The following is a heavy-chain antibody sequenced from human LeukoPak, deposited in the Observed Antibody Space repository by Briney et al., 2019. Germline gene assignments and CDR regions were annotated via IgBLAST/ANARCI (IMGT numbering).Heavy chain of an antibody. J-gene: IGHJ4*02. Sequence: HGESLKISCKGSGYSFTSYWIAWVRQMPGKGLEWMGVIYPDDTDARYSPSFQGQVTISADKSISTAHLQWSSLKASDTAMYYCARAYYDSRGYFVLDYWGQGTLVTVSS. CDR2: IYPDDTDA. CDR1: GYSFTSYW. CDR3: ARAYYDSRGYFVLDY. D-gene: IGHD3-22*01. V-gene: IGHV5-51*01.